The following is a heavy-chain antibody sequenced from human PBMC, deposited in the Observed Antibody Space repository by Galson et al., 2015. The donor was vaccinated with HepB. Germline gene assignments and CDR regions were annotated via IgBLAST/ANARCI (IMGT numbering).Heavy chain of an antibody. CDR1: GDTFTSYY. V-gene: IGHV1-46*01. Sequence: SVKVSCKASGDTFTSYYMHWVRQAPGQGLEWMGIINPSGGSTSYAQKFQGRVTLTRDTSTSTVYMELSSLRSEDTAVYYCARGNPKTRVLVEYYFDYWGQGTLVTVSS. D-gene: IGHD1-26*01. CDR3: ARGNPKTRVLVEYYFDY. CDR2: INPSGGST. J-gene: IGHJ4*02.